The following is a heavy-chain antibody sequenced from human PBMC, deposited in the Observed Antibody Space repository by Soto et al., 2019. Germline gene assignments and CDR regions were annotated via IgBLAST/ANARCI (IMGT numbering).Heavy chain of an antibody. Sequence: QVQLQESGPGLVKPSQTLSLTCTVSGGSISSGGYYWSWIRQHPGKGLEWIGDIYYSGSTYYNPSLKSRVTISVDTSKNQFSLKLSSVTAADTAVYYCARTQDALEWLFRYFDLWGRGTLVTVSS. V-gene: IGHV4-31*03. CDR3: ARTQDALEWLFRYFDL. CDR2: IYYSGST. D-gene: IGHD3-3*01. J-gene: IGHJ2*01. CDR1: GGSISSGGYY.